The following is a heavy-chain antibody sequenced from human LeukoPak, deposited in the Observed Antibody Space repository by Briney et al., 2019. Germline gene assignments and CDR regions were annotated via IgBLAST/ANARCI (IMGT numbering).Heavy chain of an antibody. Sequence: SETLSLTCAVSGGSISSSNWWSWVRQPPGKGLEWIGEIYHSGSTNCNPSLKSRVTISVDKSKNQFSLKLSSVTAADTAVYYCAKTVAVAGFPNWFDPWGQGTLVTVSS. CDR1: GGSISSSNW. V-gene: IGHV4-4*02. CDR3: AKTVAVAGFPNWFDP. D-gene: IGHD6-19*01. J-gene: IGHJ5*02. CDR2: IYHSGST.